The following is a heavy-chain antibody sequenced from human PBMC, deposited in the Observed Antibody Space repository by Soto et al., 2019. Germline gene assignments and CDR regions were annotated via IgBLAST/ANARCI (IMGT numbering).Heavy chain of an antibody. CDR3: ARGFCSGNNCYGTY. J-gene: IGHJ4*02. D-gene: IGHD2-2*01. CDR2: INTGGTTT. Sequence: HPGGSLRLSCEASGFTFRNYNMNWVRQAPGKGLELVSHINTGGTTTYYADSVKGRFTISRDNARNALFLQMNSLRVEDTAVYYCARGFCSGNNCYGTYWGQGTLVTVSS. V-gene: IGHV3-48*01. CDR1: GFTFRNYN.